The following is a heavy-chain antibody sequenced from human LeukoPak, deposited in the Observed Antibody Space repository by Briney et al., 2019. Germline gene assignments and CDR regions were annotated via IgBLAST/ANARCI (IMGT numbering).Heavy chain of an antibody. CDR1: GFTFSSYG. CDR2: IRYDGSNK. J-gene: IGHJ6*03. CDR3: AKGGGYEAQYYYYYLDV. D-gene: IGHD5-12*01. Sequence: GGSLRLSCAASGFTFSSYGMHWVRQAPGKRLDWVAFIRYDGSNKYYADSVKGRFTISRDNSKNTLYLQMKSLRAEDTAVYYCAKGGGYEAQYYYYYLDVWGKGTTVTISS. V-gene: IGHV3-30*02.